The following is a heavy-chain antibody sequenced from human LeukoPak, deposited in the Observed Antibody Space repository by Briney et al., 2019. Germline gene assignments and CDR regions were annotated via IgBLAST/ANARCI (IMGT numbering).Heavy chain of an antibody. D-gene: IGHD3-10*01. CDR2: IISSSTYI. CDR3: ASNFGSGSPIDY. V-gene: IGHV3-21*01. Sequence: GGSLRLSCAASGFTFSDYDMNWVRQAPGKGLEWVSGIISSSTYIHYADSVRGRFTISRDNAKNSLYLQMISLRAEDTAVYYCASNFGSGSPIDYWGQGTLVTVSS. CDR1: GFTFSDYD. J-gene: IGHJ4*02.